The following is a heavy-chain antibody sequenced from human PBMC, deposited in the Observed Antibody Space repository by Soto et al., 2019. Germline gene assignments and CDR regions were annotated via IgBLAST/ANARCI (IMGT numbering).Heavy chain of an antibody. J-gene: IGHJ4*02. CDR1: GFTFTNAL. CDR2: IKSNADGGTT. V-gene: IGHV3-15*07. Sequence: PGGSLRLSFAASGFTFTNALLNWVRQTPGKGLEWVGRIKSNADGGTTDYAAPVKGRFTISRDDSKNTLYLQMNSLKTEDTAVYYCATNPLYWGRGTLVTVSS. CDR3: ATNPLY.